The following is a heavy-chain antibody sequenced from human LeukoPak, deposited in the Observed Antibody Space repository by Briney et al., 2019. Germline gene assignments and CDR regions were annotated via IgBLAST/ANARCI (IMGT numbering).Heavy chain of an antibody. Sequence: ASVKVSCKVSGYTLTELSMHWVRQAPGKGLEWMGGFDPEDGETIYAQKFQGRVTMTEDTSTDAAYMELSSLRSEDTAVYYCATSYLYSSSWTDYWGQGTLVTVSS. CDR3: ATSYLYSSSWTDY. CDR2: FDPEDGET. D-gene: IGHD6-13*01. J-gene: IGHJ4*02. V-gene: IGHV1-24*01. CDR1: GYTLTELS.